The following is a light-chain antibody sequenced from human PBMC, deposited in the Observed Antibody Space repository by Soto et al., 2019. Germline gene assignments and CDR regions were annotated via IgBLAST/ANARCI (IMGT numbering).Light chain of an antibody. V-gene: IGKV3-20*01. CDR2: DAS. Sequence: EIVLTQSPGTLSLSPGERATLSCRASQSISSTYLTWYHQKPGQAPRLLIYDASRRATGIPDRFSGSGSGTDFSLTISRLEPEDFAVYYCQQYGNSPPLTFGGGTKVDI. CDR1: QSISSTY. J-gene: IGKJ4*01. CDR3: QQYGNSPPLT.